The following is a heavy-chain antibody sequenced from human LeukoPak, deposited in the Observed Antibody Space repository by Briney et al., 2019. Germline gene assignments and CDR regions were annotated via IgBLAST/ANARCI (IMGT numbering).Heavy chain of an antibody. CDR3: ARHSPYYYDSSGLDY. V-gene: IGHV4-34*01. CDR2: INHSGST. Sequence: SETLSLTCAVYGGSFRGYYWSWIRQPPGKGLELIGEINHSGSTNYNPSLKSRVTISVDTSKNQFSLKLSSVTAADTAVYYCARHSPYYYDSSGLDYWGQGTLVTVSS. J-gene: IGHJ4*02. CDR1: GGSFRGYY. D-gene: IGHD3-22*01.